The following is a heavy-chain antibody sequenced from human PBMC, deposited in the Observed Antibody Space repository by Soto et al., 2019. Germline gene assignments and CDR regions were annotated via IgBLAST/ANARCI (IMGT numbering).Heavy chain of an antibody. CDR3: ARRSRYCSGGSCYFDY. D-gene: IGHD2-15*01. J-gene: IGHJ4*02. Sequence: QVQLQESGPGLVKPSETLSLTCTVSGGSISSYYWSWIRQPPGKGLEWIGYIYYSGSTNYNPSLKRRVTISVDTSKNQFSLKLSSVTAADTAVYYCARRSRYCSGGSCYFDYWGQGTLVTVSS. CDR2: IYYSGST. V-gene: IGHV4-59*08. CDR1: GGSISSYY.